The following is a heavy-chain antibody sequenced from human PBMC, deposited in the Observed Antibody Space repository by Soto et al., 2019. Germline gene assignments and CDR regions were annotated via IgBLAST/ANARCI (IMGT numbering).Heavy chain of an antibody. Sequence: SETLSLTCTVSVGSISSYYWSWIRQPAGKGLEWIGRIYTSGSTNYNPSLKSRVTMSVDTSKNQFSLKLSSVTAADTAVYYCASDSWDRSYFDYLCQGTLVTV. J-gene: IGHJ4*02. D-gene: IGHD1-26*01. CDR2: IYTSGST. V-gene: IGHV4-4*07. CDR1: VGSISSYY. CDR3: ASDSWDRSYFDY.